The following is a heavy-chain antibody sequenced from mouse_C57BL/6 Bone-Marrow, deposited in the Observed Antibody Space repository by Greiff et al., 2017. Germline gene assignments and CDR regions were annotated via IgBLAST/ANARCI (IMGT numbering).Heavy chain of an antibody. J-gene: IGHJ1*03. CDR1: GYTFTSYG. CDR2: IYPRSGNT. CDR3: ARRDYYGSSYVGYFDV. V-gene: IGHV1-81*01. D-gene: IGHD1-1*01. Sequence: QVQLQQSGAELARPGASVKLSCKASGYTFTSYGISWVKQRTGQGLEWIGEIYPRSGNTYYNEKFKGKATLTADKSSSTAYMELRSLTSEDSAVYFCARRDYYGSSYVGYFDVWGTGTTVTVSS.